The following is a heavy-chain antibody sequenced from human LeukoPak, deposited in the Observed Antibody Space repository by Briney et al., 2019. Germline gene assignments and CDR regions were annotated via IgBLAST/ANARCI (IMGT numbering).Heavy chain of an antibody. CDR3: AKPELKAAAGPFDY. CDR2: ISGSGGST. D-gene: IGHD6-13*01. V-gene: IGHV3-23*01. J-gene: IGHJ4*02. Sequence: GGSLRLSCAVSGFTFSSYWMSWVRQAPGKGLEWVSAISGSGGSTYYADSVKGRFTISRDNSKNTLYLQMNSLRAEDTAVYYCAKPELKAAAGPFDYWGQGTLVTVSS. CDR1: GFTFSSYW.